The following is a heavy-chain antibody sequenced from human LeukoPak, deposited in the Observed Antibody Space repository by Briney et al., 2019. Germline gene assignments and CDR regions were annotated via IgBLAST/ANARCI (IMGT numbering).Heavy chain of an antibody. Sequence: GGSLRLSCAASGFTFSGSTMHWVRQASGKGLEWAGRIRNKANSYATAYAASVKDRFTISRDDSQNTAYLQMNSLKTDDTAVYYCTRPYYYDSSGYRRDIWGQGTMVTVSS. CDR2: IRNKANSYAT. D-gene: IGHD3-22*01. J-gene: IGHJ3*02. CDR1: GFTFSGST. V-gene: IGHV3-73*01. CDR3: TRPYYYDSSGYRRDI.